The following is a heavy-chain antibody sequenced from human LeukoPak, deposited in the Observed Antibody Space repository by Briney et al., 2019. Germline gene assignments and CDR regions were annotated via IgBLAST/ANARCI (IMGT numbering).Heavy chain of an antibody. J-gene: IGHJ4*02. D-gene: IGHD2-2*01. CDR1: GFSYSNHA. CDR2: ISGSAGTT. CDR3: ASTPVVRYFDS. Sequence: PGGSLRLSCAASGFSYSNHAMTWLRQAPGKGLEWVSGISGSAGTTYYADSVKGRFTISRDNSKNTLYLQMNSLRAEDTALYYCASTPVVRYFDSWGQGTLVTVSS. V-gene: IGHV3-23*01.